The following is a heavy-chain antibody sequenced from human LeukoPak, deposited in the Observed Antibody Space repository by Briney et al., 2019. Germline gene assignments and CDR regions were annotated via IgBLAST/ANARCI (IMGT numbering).Heavy chain of an antibody. CDR1: GFTFSSYA. CDR3: ARDMVSGGSFPHPFDY. CDR2: ISYDGSNK. J-gene: IGHJ4*02. V-gene: IGHV3-30-3*01. Sequence: QSGGSLRLSCAASGFTFSSYAMHWVRQAPGKGLEWVAVISYDGSNKYYADSVKGRFTISRDNSKNTLYLQMNSLRAEDTAVYYCARDMVSGGSFPHPFDYWGQGTLVTVSS. D-gene: IGHD2-15*01.